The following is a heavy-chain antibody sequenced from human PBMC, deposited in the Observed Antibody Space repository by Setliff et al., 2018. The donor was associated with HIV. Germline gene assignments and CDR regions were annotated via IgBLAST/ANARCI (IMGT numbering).Heavy chain of an antibody. V-gene: IGHV4-31*03. CDR2: VYYTGST. D-gene: IGHD6-19*01. J-gene: IGHJ5*02. CDR3: ASVGSGWSHNWFDP. Sequence: PSETLSLTCSVSGVSIVSGGFYFSWIRQHPGKALEWLGTVYYTGSTNYKPSLKSRVTISVDKSKNQFSLKLSSVTAADTAVYYSASVGSGWSHNWFDPWGQGTLVTVSS. CDR1: GVSIVSGGFY.